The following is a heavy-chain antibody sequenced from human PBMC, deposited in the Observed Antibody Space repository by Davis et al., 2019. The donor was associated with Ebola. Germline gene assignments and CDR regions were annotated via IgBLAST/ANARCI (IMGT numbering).Heavy chain of an antibody. CDR2: IKSKADGGTA. V-gene: IGHV3-15*01. Sequence: PGGSLRLSCAASGFTFGNAWMSWVRQAPGKGLEWVGRIKSKADGGTADYAAPMKGRFTISRDDSKNTLYLQMNSLKTEDSAVYYCVTTDPTVTIVWGQGTLVTVSS. J-gene: IGHJ4*02. CDR1: GFTFGNAW. CDR3: VTTDPTVTIV. D-gene: IGHD4-17*01.